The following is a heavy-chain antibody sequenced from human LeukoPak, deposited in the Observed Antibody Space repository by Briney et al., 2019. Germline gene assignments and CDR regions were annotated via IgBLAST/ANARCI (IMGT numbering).Heavy chain of an antibody. CDR2: ISWNSGSI. CDR1: GFTFDDYA. D-gene: IGHD3-22*01. CDR3: AKDIDYDSSGYSAPGDY. V-gene: IGHV3-9*01. J-gene: IGHJ4*02. Sequence: SLRLSCAASGFTFDDYAMHWVRQAPGKGLEWVSGISWNSGSIGYADSVKGRFTISRDNTKNSLYLQMNSLRAEDTALYYCAKDIDYDSSGYSAPGDYWGQGTLVTVSS.